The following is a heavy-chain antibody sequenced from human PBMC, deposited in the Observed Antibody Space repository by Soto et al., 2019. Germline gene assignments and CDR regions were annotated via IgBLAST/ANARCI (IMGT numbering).Heavy chain of an antibody. Sequence: GASVKVSCKASGGTFSSYAISWVRQAPGQGLEWMGGIIPIFGTANYAQKFQGRVTITADESTSTAYMELSSLRSEDTAVYYCARAHYGGNSFSSGYFDYWGQGTLVTVSS. J-gene: IGHJ4*02. CDR3: ARAHYGGNSFSSGYFDY. D-gene: IGHD4-17*01. V-gene: IGHV1-69*13. CDR2: IIPIFGTA. CDR1: GGTFSSYA.